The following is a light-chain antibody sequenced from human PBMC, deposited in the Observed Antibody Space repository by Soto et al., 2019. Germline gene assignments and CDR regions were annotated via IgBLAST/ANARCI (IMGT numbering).Light chain of an antibody. CDR3: QQYDGPPLT. V-gene: IGKV3-20*01. CDR2: AAF. Sequence: EIVITQSPATLSVSPGEPAPLSCRASHSVGTKLAWYQQKPGQAPRLLIYAAFTRHTGISDRFNGSGSGTDFVLTINRLEPEDSAVYFCQQYDGPPLTFGPGTKVDIK. CDR1: HSVGTK. J-gene: IGKJ3*01.